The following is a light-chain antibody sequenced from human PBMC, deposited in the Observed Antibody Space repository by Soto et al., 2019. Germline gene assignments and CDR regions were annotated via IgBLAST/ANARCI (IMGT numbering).Light chain of an antibody. J-gene: IGKJ1*01. Sequence: EIVMTQSASALSVSAGDAATLSCRASQSVHSRLAWYQQKPGQAPRLLIYGASTRATGTPPRFRGSGSGTEFTLTISSLQSEDFAVYYCQQYDDWPPWTFGPGTKVDIK. CDR1: QSVHSR. V-gene: IGKV3-15*01. CDR2: GAS. CDR3: QQYDDWPPWT.